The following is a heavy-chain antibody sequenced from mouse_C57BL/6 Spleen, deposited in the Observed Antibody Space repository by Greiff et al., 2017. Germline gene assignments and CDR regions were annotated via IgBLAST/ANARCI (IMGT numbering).Heavy chain of an antibody. V-gene: IGHV10-1*01. Sequence: EVQVVESGGGLVQPKGSLKLSCAASGFSFNTYAMNWVRQAPGKGLEWVARIRSKSNNYATYYADSVKDRFTISRDDSESMLYLQMNNLKTEDTAMYYCVAYYGYDWAMDYWGQGTSVTVSS. CDR2: IRSKSNNYAT. CDR3: VAYYGYDWAMDY. D-gene: IGHD2-9*01. J-gene: IGHJ4*01. CDR1: GFSFNTYA.